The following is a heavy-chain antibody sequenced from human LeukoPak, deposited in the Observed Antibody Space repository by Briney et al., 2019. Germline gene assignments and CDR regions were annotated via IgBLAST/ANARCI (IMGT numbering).Heavy chain of an antibody. V-gene: IGHV4-59*01. D-gene: IGHD5-18*01. CDR1: GCSISSYY. CDR3: ARGGQLWQYFDY. Sequence: SETLSLTCTVSGCSISSYYLSWIRQPPGKGLEWIGYIYYSGSTNYNPSLKSRVTISVDTSKNQFSLKLSSVTAADTAVYYCARGGQLWQYFDYWGQGTLVTVSS. J-gene: IGHJ4*02. CDR2: IYYSGST.